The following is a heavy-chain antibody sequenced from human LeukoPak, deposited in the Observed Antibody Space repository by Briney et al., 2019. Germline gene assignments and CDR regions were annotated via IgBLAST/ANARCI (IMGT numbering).Heavy chain of an antibody. J-gene: IGHJ3*02. D-gene: IGHD1-26*01. CDR2: IYYTGST. CDR1: GGSISSNY. Sequence: PSETLSLTCTVSGGSISSNYWSWIRQPPGKGLEWIGYIYYTGSTNYNPSLKSRVTISVDTSKNQFSLKLSSVTAADTAVYYCARAREKWVAFDIWGQGTMVTVSS. CDR3: ARAREKWVAFDI. V-gene: IGHV4-59*01.